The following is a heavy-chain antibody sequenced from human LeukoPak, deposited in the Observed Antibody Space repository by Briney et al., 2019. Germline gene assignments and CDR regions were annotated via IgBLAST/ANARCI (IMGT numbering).Heavy chain of an antibody. Sequence: SETLSLTCAVYGGSFSGYYWSWIRQPPGKGLEWIGEINRSGSTNYNPSLKSRVTISVDTSKNQFSLKLSSVTAADTAVYYCARVPAAYYYGMDVWGQGTTVTVSS. V-gene: IGHV4-34*01. CDR2: INRSGST. CDR3: ARVPAAYYYGMDV. D-gene: IGHD2-2*01. CDR1: GGSFSGYY. J-gene: IGHJ6*02.